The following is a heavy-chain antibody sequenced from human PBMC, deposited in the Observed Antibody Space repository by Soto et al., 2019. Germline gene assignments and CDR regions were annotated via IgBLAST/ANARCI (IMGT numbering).Heavy chain of an antibody. CDR3: ARTKGDSSGYNRLWFDY. Sequence: SETLSLTRTVSGGSISSSSYYWGWIRQPPGKGLEWIGSIYYSGSTYYNPSLKSRVTISVDTSKNQFSLKLSSVTAADTAVYDCARTKGDSSGYNRLWFDYWGQGTLVTVSS. CDR2: IYYSGST. CDR1: GGSISSSSYY. D-gene: IGHD3-22*01. J-gene: IGHJ4*02. V-gene: IGHV4-39*01.